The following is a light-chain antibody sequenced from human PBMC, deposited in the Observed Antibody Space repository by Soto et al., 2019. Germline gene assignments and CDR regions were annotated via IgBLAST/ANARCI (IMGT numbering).Light chain of an antibody. CDR1: QSISSW. Sequence: DIQITQSPYTLSASVGDRVTITCRASQSISSWLAWYQQKPGKAPNLLIYDASSLESGVPSRFSGSGSGTEFTLTICCLQPDDFATYYCQHYNSYSETFGQGTNVDNK. J-gene: IGKJ1*01. CDR3: QHYNSYSET. V-gene: IGKV1-5*01. CDR2: DAS.